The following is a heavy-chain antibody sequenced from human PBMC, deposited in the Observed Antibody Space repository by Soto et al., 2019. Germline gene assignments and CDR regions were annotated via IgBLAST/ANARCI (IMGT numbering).Heavy chain of an antibody. Sequence: QVQLVESGGGVVQPGRSLRLSCAASGFTFSSYAMHWVRQAPGKGLEWVAVISYDGSNKYYADSVKGRFTISSDNSKNTLYLQMNSLRAEDTAVYYCERDGRGYSGYDPYYYGMDVWGQGTTVTVSS. J-gene: IGHJ6*02. CDR3: ERDGRGYSGYDPYYYGMDV. CDR2: ISYDGSNK. CDR1: GFTFSSYA. V-gene: IGHV3-30-3*01. D-gene: IGHD5-12*01.